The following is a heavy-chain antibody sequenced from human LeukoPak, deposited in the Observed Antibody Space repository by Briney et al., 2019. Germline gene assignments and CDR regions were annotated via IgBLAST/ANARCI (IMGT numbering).Heavy chain of an antibody. CDR3: ARGVEMATTTVDY. D-gene: IGHD5-24*01. V-gene: IGHV1-69*13. Sequence: SVKVSCKASGGTFSSYAISWVRQAPGQGLEWMGGIIPIFGTANYAQKFQGRVTITADESTSTAYMELSSLRSEDAAVYYCARGVEMATTTVDYWGQGTLVTVSS. CDR2: IIPIFGTA. J-gene: IGHJ4*02. CDR1: GGTFSSYA.